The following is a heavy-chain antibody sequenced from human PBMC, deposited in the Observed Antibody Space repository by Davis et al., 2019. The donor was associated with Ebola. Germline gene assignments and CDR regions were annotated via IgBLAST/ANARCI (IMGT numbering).Heavy chain of an antibody. CDR1: GFMVRSNY. CDR2: FYNGGAI. Sequence: PGGSLRLSCAASGFMVRSNYMNWVRQAPGKGLEWVSIFYNGGAIYYADSVKGRFTISRDNSKSTLYLQMNSLRAEDTGVYYCVTRRYGSGADWGQGTLVTVSS. J-gene: IGHJ4*02. V-gene: IGHV3-66*01. D-gene: IGHD3-10*01. CDR3: VTRRYGSGAD.